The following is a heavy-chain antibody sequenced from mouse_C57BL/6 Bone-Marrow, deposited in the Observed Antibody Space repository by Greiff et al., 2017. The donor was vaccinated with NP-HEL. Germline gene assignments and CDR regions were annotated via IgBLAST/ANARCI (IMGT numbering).Heavy chain of an antibody. D-gene: IGHD2-4*01. CDR1: GFTFSDYG. J-gene: IGHJ2*01. CDR2: ISSGSSTI. V-gene: IGHV5-17*01. CDR3: ARPRDYTFDY. Sequence: EVQLQESGGGLVKPGGSLKLSCAASGFTFSDYGMHWVRQAPEKGLEWVAYISSGSSTIYYADPVKGRFTISRDNAKNTLFLQMTSLRSEDTAMYYCARPRDYTFDYWGQGTTLTVSS.